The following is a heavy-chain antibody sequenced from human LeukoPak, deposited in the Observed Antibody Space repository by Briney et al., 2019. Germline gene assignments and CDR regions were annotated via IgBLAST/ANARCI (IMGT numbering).Heavy chain of an antibody. CDR2: VSGNGVST. D-gene: IGHD1-1*01. J-gene: IGHJ4*02. V-gene: IGHV3-23*01. CDR3: AKGAYKFDY. CDR1: GFTFGSYA. Sequence: GGSLRLSCAASGFTFGSYALSWVRQAPGEGLEWVSAVSGNGVSTYYADSVKGRFTISRDNSKNTLYLQMNSPRPEDTAVYYCAKGAYKFDYWGQGTLVTVSS.